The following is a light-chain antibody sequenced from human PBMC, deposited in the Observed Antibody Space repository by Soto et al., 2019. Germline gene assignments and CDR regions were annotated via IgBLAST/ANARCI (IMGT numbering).Light chain of an antibody. V-gene: IGLV2-23*02. CDR2: EVS. CDR1: SSDVGSYNL. Sequence: SVLTQPASVSGSPGQSITISCTGTSSDVGSYNLVSWYQQHPGKAPKLMIYEVSKRPSGVSNRFSGSKSGNTASLTISGLQAGDEADYYCCSYAGSSYVFGTGTKVTVL. J-gene: IGLJ1*01. CDR3: CSYAGSSYV.